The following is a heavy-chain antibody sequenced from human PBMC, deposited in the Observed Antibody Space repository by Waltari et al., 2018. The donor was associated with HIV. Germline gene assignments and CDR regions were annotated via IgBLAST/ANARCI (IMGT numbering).Heavy chain of an antibody. V-gene: IGHV3-66*01. CDR2: IYNGGGT. J-gene: IGHJ6*02. D-gene: IGHD5-18*01. Sequence: VQVVESGGGLVLPGGSLRLSCEGSAFNINGNSMSGVRQPPGRGLEWVAMIYNGGGTKYTDAVKGRFIISGDNSKNTILLQMNRLRIEDTAVYYCASLPRAPDTGFGMDVWGQGTTVTVSS. CDR1: AFNINGNS. CDR3: ASLPRAPDTGFGMDV.